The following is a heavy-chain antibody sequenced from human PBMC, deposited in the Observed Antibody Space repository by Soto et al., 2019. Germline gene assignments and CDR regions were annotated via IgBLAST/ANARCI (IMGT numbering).Heavy chain of an antibody. CDR2: IDPSDSQT. CDR3: ARQIYDSDTGPNFQYYFDS. V-gene: IGHV5-10-1*01. J-gene: IGHJ4*02. CDR1: GYSFAGYW. Sequence: GESLKISCKGSGYSFAGYWITWVRQKPGKGLEWMGRIDPSDSQTYYSPSFRGHVTISATKSITTAFLQWSSLRASDTATYYCARQIYDSDTGPNFQYYFDSWGQGTPVTVSS. D-gene: IGHD3-22*01.